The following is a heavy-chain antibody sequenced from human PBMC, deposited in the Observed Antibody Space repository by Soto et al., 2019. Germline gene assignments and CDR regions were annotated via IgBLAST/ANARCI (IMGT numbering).Heavy chain of an antibody. CDR2: IFYSGST. CDR3: ASFYGIFRLEWPRFYYTLDV. Sequence: PSETLSLTCTGSGGYVSSGDYYWPWIRQPPGKGLEWIGNIFYSGSTYYNPSLTSRVSISVDTSKNQLSLKLRYVTAADTAVYYCASFYGIFRLEWPRFYYTLDVWGQGTTVTVS. V-gene: IGHV4-30-4*01. J-gene: IGHJ6*02. CDR1: GGYVSSGDYY. D-gene: IGHD3-10*01.